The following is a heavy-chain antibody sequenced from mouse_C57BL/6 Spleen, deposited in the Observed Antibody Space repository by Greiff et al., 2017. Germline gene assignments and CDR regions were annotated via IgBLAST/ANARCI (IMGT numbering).Heavy chain of an antibody. J-gene: IGHJ2*01. CDR2: IDPETGGT. D-gene: IGHD1-1*01. CDR3: TTTVVATDFDY. V-gene: IGHV1-15*01. CDR1: GYTFTDYE. Sequence: VQLQQSGAELVRPGASVTLSCKASGYTFTDYEMHWVKQTPVHGLEWIGAIDPETGGTAYNQKFKGKAILTADKSSSTAYMELRSLTSEESAVYYCTTTVVATDFDYWGQGTTLTVSS.